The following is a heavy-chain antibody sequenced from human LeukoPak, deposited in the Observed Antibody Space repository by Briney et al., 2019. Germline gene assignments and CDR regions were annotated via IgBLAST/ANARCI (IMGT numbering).Heavy chain of an antibody. Sequence: PSETLSLTCAVYGGSFSGYYWSWIRQPPGKGLEWIGEVNHSGSTNYNPSLKSRVTISVDTSKNQFSLKLSSVTAADTAVYYCARLTGKMATIKVPWYFDLWGRGTLVTVSS. CDR3: ARLTGKMATIKVPWYFDL. J-gene: IGHJ2*01. V-gene: IGHV4-34*01. D-gene: IGHD5-24*01. CDR1: GGSFSGYY. CDR2: VNHSGST.